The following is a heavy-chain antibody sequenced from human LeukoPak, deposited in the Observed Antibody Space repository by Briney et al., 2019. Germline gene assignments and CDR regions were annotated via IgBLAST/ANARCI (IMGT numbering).Heavy chain of an antibody. V-gene: IGHV3-7*01. CDR3: ATDRGWRTSGYYLYYFEY. CDR1: GFTFSSYW. CDR2: IKNDGSEK. J-gene: IGHJ4*02. Sequence: PGGSLRLSCAASGFTFSSYWMSWVRQAPGKGLEWVASIKNDGSEKYYVDSVRGRYTISRDNTKNSLYLQMSSLRAEDTAVYYCATDRGWRTSGYYLYYFEYWGQGTLVTFSS. D-gene: IGHD3-3*01.